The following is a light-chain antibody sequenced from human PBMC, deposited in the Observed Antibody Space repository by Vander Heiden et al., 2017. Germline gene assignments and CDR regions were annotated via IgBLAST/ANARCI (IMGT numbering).Light chain of an antibody. V-gene: IGKV1-5*03. Sequence: DIQMTQSPSTLSASVGDRVTITCRASQSVSSWLAWYQQKPGKAPNLLIYKASTLESGVPSRFSGSGSGTEFTLTISSLQHDDFATYYCQQYNTYSWTFGQGTKVEIK. CDR2: KAS. CDR3: QQYNTYSWT. CDR1: QSVSSW. J-gene: IGKJ1*01.